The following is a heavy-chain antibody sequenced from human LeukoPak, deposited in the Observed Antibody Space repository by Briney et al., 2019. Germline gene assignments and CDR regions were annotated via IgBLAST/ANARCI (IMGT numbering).Heavy chain of an antibody. CDR2: INPNSGGT. CDR3: ARAGILYYGSGSYYNG. D-gene: IGHD3-10*01. J-gene: IGHJ4*02. V-gene: IGHV1-2*02. Sequence: ASVKVSCKASGYTFTSYYMHWVRQAPGQGLEWMGWINPNSGGTNYAQKFQGRVTMTRDTSISTAYMELSRLRSDDTAVYYCARAGILYYGSGSYYNGWGQGTLVTVSS. CDR1: GYTFTSYY.